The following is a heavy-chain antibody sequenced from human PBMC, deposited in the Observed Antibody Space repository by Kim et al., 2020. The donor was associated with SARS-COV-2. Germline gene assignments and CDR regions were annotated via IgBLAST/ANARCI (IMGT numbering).Heavy chain of an antibody. J-gene: IGHJ4*02. V-gene: IGHV3-23*01. CDR2: SGGTT. Sequence: SGGTTYYADSVKGRFTISRDNSKNTLDLQMNSLRAEDTAVYYCAKKGGSDWGQGTLVTVSS. D-gene: IGHD3-10*01. CDR3: AKKGGSD.